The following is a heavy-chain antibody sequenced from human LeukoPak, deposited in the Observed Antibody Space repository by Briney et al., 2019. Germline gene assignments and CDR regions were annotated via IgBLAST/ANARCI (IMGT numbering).Heavy chain of an antibody. D-gene: IGHD1-1*01. V-gene: IGHV1-18*01. J-gene: IGHJ6*02. CDR2: ISAHNGNT. CDR1: GYSFGNYG. CDR3: ARDDRYLLPSAYYSNGLDV. Sequence: ASVKVSCRAFGYSFGNYGISWVRQAPGQGLEWLGWISAHNGNTNYARKFQGRVTMTTDTSTSTAYMELTSLRSDDTAMYYCARDDRYLLPSAYYSNGLDVWGQGITVTVSS.